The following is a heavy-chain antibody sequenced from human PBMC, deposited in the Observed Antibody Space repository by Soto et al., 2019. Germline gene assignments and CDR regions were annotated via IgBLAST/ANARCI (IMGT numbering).Heavy chain of an antibody. CDR1: GGSITSTRYY. CDR2: IYYSGRT. J-gene: IGHJ4*02. D-gene: IGHD6-6*01. Sequence: SETLSLTCTVSGGSITSTRYYWGSIRQPPGKGLEWIASIYYSGRTYYNPSLKSRVTISVDTSKNQFSLSLSSVTAADTAVYYCASPPSSAFFFDYWGPGTLVTVSS. CDR3: ASPPSSAFFFDY. V-gene: IGHV4-39*01.